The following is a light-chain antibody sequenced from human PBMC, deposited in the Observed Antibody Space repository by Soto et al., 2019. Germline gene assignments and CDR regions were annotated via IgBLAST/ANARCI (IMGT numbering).Light chain of an antibody. CDR1: QSVSSN. CDR2: GAS. V-gene: IGKV3D-15*01. J-gene: IGKJ1*01. Sequence: EIVMTQSPVTLSVSPGERATLSCRASQSVSSNLAWYQQKPGQAPRLLLYGASTRATGIPARFSGSGSGTEFTLTISSLQSEDFAVYYCQQSNNWPWTFGQGTKVEIK. CDR3: QQSNNWPWT.